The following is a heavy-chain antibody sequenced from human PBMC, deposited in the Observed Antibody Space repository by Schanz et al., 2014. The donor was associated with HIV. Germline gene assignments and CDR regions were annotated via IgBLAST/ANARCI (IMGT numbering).Heavy chain of an antibody. CDR3: AAGLIRYFFDY. CDR2: VYIGDST. Sequence: EVQLVETGGGLIQPGGSLRLSCAVSGFTISSNYMSWVRQAPGKGLEWVSVVYIGDSTFYANSVKGRFTISRDDSKNTLYLQMXXXXXXXXAMYYCAAGLIRYFFDYWGQGTLVTVSS. CDR1: GFTISSNY. V-gene: IGHV3-53*02. J-gene: IGHJ4*02. D-gene: IGHD3-10*01.